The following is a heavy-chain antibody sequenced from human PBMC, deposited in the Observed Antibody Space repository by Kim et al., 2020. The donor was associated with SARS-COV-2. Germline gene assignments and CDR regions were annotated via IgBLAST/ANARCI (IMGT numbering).Heavy chain of an antibody. D-gene: IGHD3-22*01. V-gene: IGHV3-74*01. CDR3: ARFPFYVSTGYYGYF. Sequence: GGSLRLSCVASGFTFSNYWLNWVRQVPGKGLLWSPRINGDGRDPDYADPGKGGFPISSDNPKTPVYLQMNSLRADETPVYYCARFPFYVSTGYYGYF. J-gene: IGHJ1*01. CDR1: GFTFSNYW. CDR2: INGDGRDP.